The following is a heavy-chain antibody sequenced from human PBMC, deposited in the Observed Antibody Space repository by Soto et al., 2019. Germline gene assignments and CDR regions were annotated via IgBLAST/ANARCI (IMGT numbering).Heavy chain of an antibody. Sequence: TGGSLRLSCAASGFAFSSYAMHWVRQAPGKGLEWVAVISYDGSNKYYADSVKGRFTISRDNSKNTLYLQMNSLRAEDTAVYYCARAQMRSGWYYFSDYYYGMDVWGQGTTVTVSS. J-gene: IGHJ6*02. CDR1: GFAFSSYA. CDR2: ISYDGSNK. D-gene: IGHD6-19*01. CDR3: ARAQMRSGWYYFSDYYYGMDV. V-gene: IGHV3-30-3*01.